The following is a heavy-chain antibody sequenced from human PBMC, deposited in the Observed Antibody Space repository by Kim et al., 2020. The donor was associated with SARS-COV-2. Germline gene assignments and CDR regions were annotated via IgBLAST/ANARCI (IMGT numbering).Heavy chain of an antibody. Sequence: GGSLRLSCAASGFTFRSYSMNWVRQAPGKGLEWVSSITSSSTYIYYADSVKGRFTISRDNAKNSLSLQMNSLRAEDAAVYYCVRGGKYFDLWGRGTLVTVSS. CDR2: ITSSSTYI. V-gene: IGHV3-21*01. J-gene: IGHJ2*01. CDR3: VRGGKYFDL. CDR1: GFTFRSYS. D-gene: IGHD3-10*01.